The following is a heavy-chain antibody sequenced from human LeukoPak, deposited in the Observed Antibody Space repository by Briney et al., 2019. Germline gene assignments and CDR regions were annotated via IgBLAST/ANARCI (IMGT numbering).Heavy chain of an antibody. V-gene: IGHV1-2*02. CDR2: INPKNGGS. Sequence: ASVKVSCKASGYTFTSYYMHWVRQAPGQGLEWVGWINPKNGGSNYAQKFQGRVPMTRDRSISTAYMELSRLTSDDTAVYYCARASFWESPINWFAPWGQGTLVTVSS. CDR3: ARASFWESPINWFAP. CDR1: GYTFTSYY. J-gene: IGHJ5*02. D-gene: IGHD3-16*01.